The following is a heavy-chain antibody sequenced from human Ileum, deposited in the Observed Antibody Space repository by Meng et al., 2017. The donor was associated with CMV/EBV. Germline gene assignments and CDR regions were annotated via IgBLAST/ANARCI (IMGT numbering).Heavy chain of an antibody. CDR2: IRSRPDSNAT. J-gene: IGHJ4*02. V-gene: IGHV3-73*01. Sequence: GESLKISCVASGFTFSATDMHWVRQASGKGLEWVGRIRSRPDSNATAYSASVTGRFIISRDDSKNTAYLQMNSLKTEDTAVYYCASRYSSSWYFDNWGQGTLVTVSS. D-gene: IGHD6-13*01. CDR3: ASRYSSSWYFDN. CDR1: GFTFSATD.